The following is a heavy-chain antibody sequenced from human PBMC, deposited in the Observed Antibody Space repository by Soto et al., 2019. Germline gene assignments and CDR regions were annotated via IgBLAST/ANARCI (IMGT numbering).Heavy chain of an antibody. CDR3: ARQYCSGGTCSGPLDY. CDR1: KFNFSSYG. Sequence: PGGSLRLSCAASKFNFSSYGMHWVRQAPGKGLEWVAVIWYDGGNKYYADSVKGRFTISRDNSKNTLYLQMNSLRAEDTAVYYCARQYCSGGTCSGPLDYWGQGTLVTVSS. CDR2: IWYDGGNK. V-gene: IGHV3-33*01. J-gene: IGHJ4*02. D-gene: IGHD2-15*01.